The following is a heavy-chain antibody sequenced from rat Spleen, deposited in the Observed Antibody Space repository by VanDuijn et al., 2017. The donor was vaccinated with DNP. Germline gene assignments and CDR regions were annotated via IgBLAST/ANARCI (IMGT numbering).Heavy chain of an antibody. V-gene: IGHV5S13*01. Sequence: EVQLVESGGGLVQPGRSLKLSCAVSGITFSDHNMAWVRQAPTRGLEWVASIHTGGSTTYYRDPVKGRFTISRDNAKNTQYLKMDSLRSDDTATYYCARTNSYIYEYWGQGDMVTVSS. D-gene: IGHD1-2*01. CDR2: IHTGGSTT. J-gene: IGHJ2*01. CDR1: GITFSDHN. CDR3: ARTNSYIYEY.